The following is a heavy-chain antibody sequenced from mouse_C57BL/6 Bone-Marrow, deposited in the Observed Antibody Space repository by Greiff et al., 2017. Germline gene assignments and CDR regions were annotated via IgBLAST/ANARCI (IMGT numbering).Heavy chain of an antibody. CDR2: IYPGSGST. Sequence: VQLQQSGAELVKPGASVKMSCKASGYTFTSYWITWVKQRPGQGLEWIGDIYPGSGSTNYNQKFKGKATLTVDKSSSTAYMQLSSLTSEDSAVYYCAIKHGAMDYWGQGTSVTVSS. CDR1: GYTFTSYW. J-gene: IGHJ4*01. CDR3: AIKHGAMDY. V-gene: IGHV1-55*01. D-gene: IGHD1-3*01.